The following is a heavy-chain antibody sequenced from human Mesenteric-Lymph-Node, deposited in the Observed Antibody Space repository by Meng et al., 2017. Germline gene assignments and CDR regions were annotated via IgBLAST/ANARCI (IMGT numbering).Heavy chain of an antibody. CDR2: INPSGGST. CDR1: GYTFTSYY. Sequence: ASVKVSCKASGYTFTSYYMHWVRQAPGQGLEWMGIINPSGGSTSYAQKFQGRVTMTRDTSTSTVYMELSSLRSEDTAVYYCAREGGTYDSSGYYHSPFDYWGQGTLVTFSS. V-gene: IGHV1-46*01. D-gene: IGHD3-22*01. J-gene: IGHJ4*02. CDR3: AREGGTYDSSGYYHSPFDY.